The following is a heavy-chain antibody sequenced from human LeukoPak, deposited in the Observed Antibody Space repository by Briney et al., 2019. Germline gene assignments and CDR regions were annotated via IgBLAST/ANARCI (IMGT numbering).Heavy chain of an antibody. V-gene: IGHV3-48*02. J-gene: IGHJ4*02. CDR1: GFTFSRYS. CDR3: ARDDSWVFDY. D-gene: IGHD2-21*02. CDR2: IRTSSGGI. Sequence: PGGSLRLSCAASGFTFSRYSVNWVRQAPRKGLEWVAYIRTSSGGIYYADSVKGRFTISTDTAKNSLYLEMNNLRDGDTAVYYCARDDSWVFDYWGQGTLVTVSS.